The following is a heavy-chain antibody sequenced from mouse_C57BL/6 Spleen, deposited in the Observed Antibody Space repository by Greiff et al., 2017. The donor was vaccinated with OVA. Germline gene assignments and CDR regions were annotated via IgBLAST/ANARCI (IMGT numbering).Heavy chain of an antibody. CDR1: GYTFTDYY. CDR3: ARSGIFYYGSRAMGY. D-gene: IGHD1-1*01. J-gene: IGHJ4*01. CDR2: INPNNGGT. Sequence: VQLQQSGPELVKPGASVKISCKASGYTFTDYYMNWVKQSHGKSLEWIGDINPNNGGTSYNQKFKGKATLTVDKSSSTAYMELRSPTSEDSAVYYCARSGIFYYGSRAMGYWGQGTSVTVSS. V-gene: IGHV1-26*01.